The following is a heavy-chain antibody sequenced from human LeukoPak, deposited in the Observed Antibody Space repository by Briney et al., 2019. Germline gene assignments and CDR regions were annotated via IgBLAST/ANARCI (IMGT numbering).Heavy chain of an antibody. V-gene: IGHV3-74*03. CDR3: ARVSFCPRCHFDY. D-gene: IGHD2/OR15-2a*01. CDR1: GFSFSSYW. J-gene: IGHJ4*02. Sequence: QPGGSLRLSCAASGFSFSSYWMHWVRQAPGKGLVWVARISPDGSSALSADSVRGRFTISRDNADNTLYLQLNSLRAEDTAVYYCARVSFCPRCHFDYWGQGTLVTASS. CDR2: ISPDGSSA.